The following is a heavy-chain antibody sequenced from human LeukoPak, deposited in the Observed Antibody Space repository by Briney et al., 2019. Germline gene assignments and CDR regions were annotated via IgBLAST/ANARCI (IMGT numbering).Heavy chain of an antibody. CDR3: AREYYGSGSYGGNFDY. CDR1: GFTFSSYA. D-gene: IGHD3-10*01. J-gene: IGHJ4*02. CDR2: ITGSGDST. V-gene: IGHV3-23*01. Sequence: GGSLRLSCAASGFTFSSYAMSWVRQAPGKGLQWVSAITGSGDSTYYADSVKGRFTISRDNSKNTLYLQMNSLRAEDTAVYYCAREYYGSGSYGGNFDYWGQGTLVTVSS.